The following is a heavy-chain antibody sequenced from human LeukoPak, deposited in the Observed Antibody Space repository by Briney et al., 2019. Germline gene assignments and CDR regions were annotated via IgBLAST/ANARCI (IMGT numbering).Heavy chain of an antibody. Sequence: GGSLRLSCAASRFTFSSYSMNWVRQAPGKGLEWVSSISSSGSYIYYADSVKGRFTISRDNAKNSLYLQMNSLRAEDTAVYYCARGGLESWELLEFRDAFDIWGQGTMVTVSS. D-gene: IGHD1-26*01. CDR3: ARGGLESWELLEFRDAFDI. CDR1: RFTFSSYS. J-gene: IGHJ3*02. CDR2: ISSSGSYI. V-gene: IGHV3-21*01.